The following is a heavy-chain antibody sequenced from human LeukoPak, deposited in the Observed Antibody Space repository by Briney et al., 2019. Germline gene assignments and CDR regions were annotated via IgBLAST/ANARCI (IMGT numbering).Heavy chain of an antibody. CDR1: EFTFSTCG. Sequence: PGGSLRLSCAASEFTFSTCGMSWVRQAPGKGLEWVSSISGSGDYTYYADSVKGHFTISRDNSKNTLYLQMNSLRAEDTAVYYCAVNCSGGSCYDYWGQGTLVTVSS. CDR2: ISGSGDYT. CDR3: AVNCSGGSCYDY. D-gene: IGHD2-15*01. V-gene: IGHV3-23*01. J-gene: IGHJ4*02.